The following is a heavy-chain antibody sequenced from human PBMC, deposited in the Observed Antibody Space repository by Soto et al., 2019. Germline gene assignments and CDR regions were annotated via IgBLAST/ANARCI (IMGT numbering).Heavy chain of an antibody. Sequence: QVQLQESGPGLVKPSQTLSLTCTVSGGSISSGGYYWSWIRQHPGKGLEWIGYIYYSGSTYYNPSLMSRVTISVDTSKNQFSLKLSSVTAADTAVYYCAREGIYYDSSGYYYDHYYYGMDVWGQGTTVTVSS. V-gene: IGHV4-31*03. CDR1: GGSISSGGYY. J-gene: IGHJ6*02. CDR3: AREGIYYDSSGYYYDHYYYGMDV. CDR2: IYYSGST. D-gene: IGHD3-22*01.